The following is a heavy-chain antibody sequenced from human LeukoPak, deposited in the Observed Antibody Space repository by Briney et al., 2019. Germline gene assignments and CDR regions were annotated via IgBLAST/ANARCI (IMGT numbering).Heavy chain of an antibody. CDR2: ISISGGTT. J-gene: IGHJ4*02. CDR3: ANEIRPNDY. CDR1: AFAFSNHA. V-gene: IGHV3-23*01. D-gene: IGHD4-17*01. Sequence: PGESLRLSCTASAFAFSNHAMSWVRQAPGKGLEWVSSISISGGTTYYADSVKGPFTISRENSKSTLYLQMNNLRADDTAVYYCANEIRPNDYWGQGTLVTVSS.